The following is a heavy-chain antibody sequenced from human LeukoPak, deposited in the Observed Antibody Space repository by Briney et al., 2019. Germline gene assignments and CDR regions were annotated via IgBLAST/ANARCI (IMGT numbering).Heavy chain of an antibody. D-gene: IGHD5-12*01. CDR1: GFTFSSYS. CDR2: ISSSSSYI. V-gene: IGHV3-21*01. J-gene: IGHJ4*02. CDR3: ARVKRVATIPTYDY. Sequence: PGGSLRLSCAASGFTFSSYSMNWVRQAPGKGLEWVSSISSSSSYIYYADSVKGRFTISRDNAKNSLYLQMNSLRAEDTAVYYCARVKRVATIPTYDYWGQGTLVTASS.